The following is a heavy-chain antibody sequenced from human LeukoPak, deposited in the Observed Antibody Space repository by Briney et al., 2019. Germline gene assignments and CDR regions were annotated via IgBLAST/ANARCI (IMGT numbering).Heavy chain of an antibody. CDR1: GYTFTSYY. CDR2: INPSGGST. Sequence: ASVKVSCKASGYTFTSYYMHWVRQAPGQGLEWMGIINPSGGSTSYAQKFQGRVTMTRDTSTSTVYMELGSLRSEDTAVYYCARGITVYRAARGNYFDYWGQGTLVTVSS. V-gene: IGHV1-46*01. D-gene: IGHD6-6*01. J-gene: IGHJ4*02. CDR3: ARGITVYRAARGNYFDY.